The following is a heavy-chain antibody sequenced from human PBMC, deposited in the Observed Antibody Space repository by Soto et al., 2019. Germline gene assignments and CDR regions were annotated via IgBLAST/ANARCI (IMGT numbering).Heavy chain of an antibody. Sequence: QVQLVESGGGVVQPGRSLTLSCEASGFAIRNSAIHWVRQAPGKGLEWVAVISFEGSHTYYADSVKGRFTVSRDNSKNTVSLQMDRLTSEDSSLYYCVRAAGIAAAGSSQGVLWGQGTRVTVSS. CDR3: VRAAGIAAAGSSQGVL. D-gene: IGHD6-13*01. CDR1: GFAIRNSA. CDR2: ISFEGSHT. V-gene: IGHV3-30-3*01. J-gene: IGHJ4*02.